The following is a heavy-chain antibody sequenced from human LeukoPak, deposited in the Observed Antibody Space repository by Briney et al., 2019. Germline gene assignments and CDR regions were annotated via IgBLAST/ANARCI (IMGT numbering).Heavy chain of an antibody. J-gene: IGHJ4*02. D-gene: IGHD3-22*01. CDR3: ARDRPSYYDSSGYYGGDY. V-gene: IGHV1-69*01. Sequence: SVKVSCKASGGTFSSYAISWVRQAPGQELEWMGGIIPIFGTANYAQKFQGRVTITADESTSTAYMELSSLRSEDTAVYYCARDRPSYYDSSGYYGGDYWGQGTLVTVSS. CDR1: GGTFSSYA. CDR2: IIPIFGTA.